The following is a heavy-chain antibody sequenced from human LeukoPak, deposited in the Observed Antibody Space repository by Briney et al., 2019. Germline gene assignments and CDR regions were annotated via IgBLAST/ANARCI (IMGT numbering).Heavy chain of an antibody. V-gene: IGHV3-30*02. CDR3: ARDGYKPVSGAFDI. CDR2: ILSDGSYE. D-gene: IGHD1-14*01. J-gene: IGHJ3*02. Sequence: GGSLRLSCATSGFSLSRNGMHWVRQAPGQGLEWVAFILSDGSYEYYADSVKGRFTISRDNSKNTLYLQVNSLRAEDTAVYYCARDGYKPVSGAFDIWGQGTMVTVSS. CDR1: GFSLSRNG.